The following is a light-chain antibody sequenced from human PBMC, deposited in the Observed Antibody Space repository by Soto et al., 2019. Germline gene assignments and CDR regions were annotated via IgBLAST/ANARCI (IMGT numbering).Light chain of an antibody. CDR1: ELPNQF. J-gene: IGLJ2*01. V-gene: IGLV3-25*03. Sequence: SYELTQPPSVSVSPGQTARITCSGDELPNQFAYWYQQKPGQAPVLVIYKDSERPSGTPERFAGSTSGTTVTLTITGVQAEDEADYYCRSADSSGTYPHVAFGGGTKVTVL. CDR2: KDS. CDR3: RSADSSGTYPHVA.